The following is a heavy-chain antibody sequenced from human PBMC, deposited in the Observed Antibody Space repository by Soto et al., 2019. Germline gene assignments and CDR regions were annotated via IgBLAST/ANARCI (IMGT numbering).Heavy chain of an antibody. CDR2: ISYDGSNK. V-gene: IGHV3-30*18. CDR1: GFTFSSYG. D-gene: IGHD1-26*01. Sequence: QVQLVEAGGGVVQPGRSLRLSCAASGFTFSSYGMHWVRQAPGKGLEWVAVISYDGSNKYYADSVKGRFTISRDNSKNTLYLQMNSLSAEDTAVYYCAKGGQWEPIDYWGQGTLVTVSS. J-gene: IGHJ4*02. CDR3: AKGGQWEPIDY.